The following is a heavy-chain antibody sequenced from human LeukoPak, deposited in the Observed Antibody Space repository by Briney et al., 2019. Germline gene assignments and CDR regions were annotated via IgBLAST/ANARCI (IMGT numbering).Heavy chain of an antibody. V-gene: IGHV3-30*18. Sequence: PGRSLRLSCAVSGFTFSSYCMHWVRQAPGKGLEWVAFISYDGSNKYYAHSVKGPFTISRDNSKNTLYLQMNSLRGEQPAMYYCANPHVDTDMGFDYWGEGTLVTVSS. CDR3: ANPHVDTDMGFDY. CDR2: ISYDGSNK. CDR1: GFTFSSYC. D-gene: IGHD5-18*01. J-gene: IGHJ4*02.